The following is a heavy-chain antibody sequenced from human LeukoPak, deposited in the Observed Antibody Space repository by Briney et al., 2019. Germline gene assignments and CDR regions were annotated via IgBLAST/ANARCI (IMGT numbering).Heavy chain of an antibody. CDR3: ARHGYSGYDFGY. V-gene: IGHV3-64*01. J-gene: IGHJ4*02. D-gene: IGHD5-12*01. Sequence: GGSLRLSCAASGFTFSNYWMHWVRQAPGKGLEYVSAISSNGGSTYYANSVKGRFTISRDNSKNTLYLQMGSLRAEDMAVYYCARHGYSGYDFGYWGQGTLVTVSS. CDR2: ISSNGGST. CDR1: GFTFSNYW.